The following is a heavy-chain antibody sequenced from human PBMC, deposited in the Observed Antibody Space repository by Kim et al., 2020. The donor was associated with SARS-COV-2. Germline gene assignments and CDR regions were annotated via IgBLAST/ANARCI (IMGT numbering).Heavy chain of an antibody. V-gene: IGHV3-23*01. D-gene: IGHD3-22*01. CDR3: AKDVLSGGYDSSGVADY. CDR1: GFTFSSYA. J-gene: IGHJ4*02. CDR2: ISGSGGST. Sequence: GGSLRLSCAASGFTFSSYAMSWVRQAPGKGLEWVSAISGSGGSTYYADSVKGRFTISRDNSKNTLYLQMNSLRAEDTAVYYCAKDVLSGGYDSSGVADYWGQGTLVTVSS.